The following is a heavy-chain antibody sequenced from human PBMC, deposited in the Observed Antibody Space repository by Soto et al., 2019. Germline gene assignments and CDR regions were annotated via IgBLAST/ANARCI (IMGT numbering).Heavy chain of an antibody. CDR1: GFTFSSYG. CDR3: XXXXXXXSDY. Sequence: QGQLVESGGGVVQPGRSLRLSCAASGFTFSSYGMHWVRQAPGKGLEWVAVIWYHGNSMYYADSVKGRFTISRDNXXXXXXXXXXXXXXXXXXXXXXXXXXXXXSDYWGQGTLVTVSS. CDR2: IWYHGNSM. V-gene: IGHV3-33*01. J-gene: IGHJ4*02.